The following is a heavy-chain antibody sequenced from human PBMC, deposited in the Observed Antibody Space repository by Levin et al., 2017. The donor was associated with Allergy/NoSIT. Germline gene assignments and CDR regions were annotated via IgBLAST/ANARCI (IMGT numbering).Heavy chain of an antibody. CDR2: INPGSHIT. D-gene: IGHD6-19*01. V-gene: IGHV1-46*01. CDR1: GYTFSDFY. J-gene: IGHJ4*02. CDR3: AGDHNFGSGPY. Sequence: GESLKISCKASGYTFSDFYMHWVRQAPGQGLEWVGIINPGSHITNYADKFQGRVTLTRDTSTSSVYMELSRLTSEDTAVYYCAGDHNFGSGPYWGQGTLVTVSS.